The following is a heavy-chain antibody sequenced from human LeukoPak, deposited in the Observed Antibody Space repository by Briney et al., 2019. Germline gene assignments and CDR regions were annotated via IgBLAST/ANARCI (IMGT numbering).Heavy chain of an antibody. J-gene: IGHJ5*02. Sequence: SETLSLTCTVSGGSISSYYWNWIRQPPGKGLEWIGYIYYSGSTNYNPSLKSRVTISVDTSKNQFSLKLSSVTAADTAVYYCARSPSMVRGVIYWFDPWGQGTLVTVSS. V-gene: IGHV4-59*01. CDR2: IYYSGST. D-gene: IGHD3-10*01. CDR3: ARSPSMVRGVIYWFDP. CDR1: GGSISSYY.